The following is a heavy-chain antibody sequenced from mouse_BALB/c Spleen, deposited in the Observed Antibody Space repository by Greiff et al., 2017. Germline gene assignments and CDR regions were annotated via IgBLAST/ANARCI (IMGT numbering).Heavy chain of an antibody. CDR1: GFSLTSYG. J-gene: IGHJ3*01. CDR2: IWAGGST. V-gene: IGHV2-9*02. CDR3: ARDNAWFAY. Sequence: VQLQQSGPGLVAPSQSLSITCPVSGFSLTSYGVHWVRQPPGKGLEWLGVIWAGGSTNYNSALMSRLSISKDNSKSQVFLKMNSLQTDDTAMYYCARDNAWFAYWGQGTLVTVSA.